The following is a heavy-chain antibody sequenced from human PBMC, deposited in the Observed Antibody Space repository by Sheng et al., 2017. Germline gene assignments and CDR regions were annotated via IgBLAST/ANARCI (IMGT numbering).Heavy chain of an antibody. V-gene: IGHV4-38-2*01. CDR2: IYHSGST. D-gene: IGHD2-21*01. CDR1: SYSISSGYY. J-gene: IGHJ2*01. CDR3: ARPDCGGDCPTGGNWYFDL. Sequence: QVQLQESGPGLVKPSETLSLTCAVSSYSISSGYYWGWIRQPPGKGLEWIGNIYHSGSTYYNPSLKSRVTISADTSKNQLSLKLSSVTAADTAVYYCARPDCGGDCPTGGNWYFDLWGRGTLVTVSS.